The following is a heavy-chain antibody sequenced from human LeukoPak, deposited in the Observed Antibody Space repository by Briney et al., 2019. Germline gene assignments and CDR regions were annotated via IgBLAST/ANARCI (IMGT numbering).Heavy chain of an antibody. J-gene: IGHJ3*02. Sequence: PSETLSLTCSVSGGSISSDYWSWIRQPPGRGLEWIGYISYSGVTSYSPSLQSRVSMSLDTSKNQFSLKLTSVTAADTAVYFCATDLLVSANAFDTWGQGTMVDISS. CDR3: ATDLLVSANAFDT. D-gene: IGHD2-8*02. V-gene: IGHV4-59*12. CDR2: ISYSGVT. CDR1: GGSISSDY.